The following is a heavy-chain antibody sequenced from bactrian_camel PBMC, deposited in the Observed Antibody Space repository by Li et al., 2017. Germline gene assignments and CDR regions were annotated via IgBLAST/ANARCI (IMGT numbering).Heavy chain of an antibody. V-gene: IGHV3-2*01. CDR3: AAQTSSGRCPQQRISDVRH. J-gene: IGHJ6*01. CDR2: IISSRTMT. D-gene: IGHD3*01. CDR1: GFTFSSYD. Sequence: HVQLVESGGGLVQPGGSLRLSCVASGFTFSSYDMSWVRQGPGKGLERVSSIISSRTMTYYEDSVKGRFTISRDNAKNTVYLQMNSLRTEDTAKYYCAAQTSSGRCPQQRISDVRHWGQGTQVTVS.